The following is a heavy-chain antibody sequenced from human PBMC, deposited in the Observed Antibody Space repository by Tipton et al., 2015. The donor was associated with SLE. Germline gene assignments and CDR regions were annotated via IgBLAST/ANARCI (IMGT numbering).Heavy chain of an antibody. J-gene: IGHJ3*02. V-gene: IGHV4-34*11. Sequence: TLSLTCAVYGGSFSGYYWSWIRQPPGKGLEWIGYIYYSGSTNYNPSLKSRVTISVDTPKNQFSLKLSSVTAADTAVYYCARDIYSSSLIWGQGTMVTVSS. CDR3: ARDIYSSSLI. CDR1: GGSFSGYY. CDR2: IYYSGST. D-gene: IGHD6-13*01.